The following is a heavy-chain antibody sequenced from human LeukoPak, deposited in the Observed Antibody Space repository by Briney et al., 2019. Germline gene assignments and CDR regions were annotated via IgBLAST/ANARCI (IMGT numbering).Heavy chain of an antibody. Sequence: GASVKVSCKASGYTFTSYGISWVRQAPGQGLEWMGWMNPNSGNTGYAQKFQGRVTITRNTSISTAYMELSSLRSEDTAVYYCARGRSLWFGDDSGAFDIWGQGTMVTVSS. V-gene: IGHV1-8*03. D-gene: IGHD3-10*01. J-gene: IGHJ3*02. CDR3: ARGRSLWFGDDSGAFDI. CDR2: MNPNSGNT. CDR1: GYTFTSYG.